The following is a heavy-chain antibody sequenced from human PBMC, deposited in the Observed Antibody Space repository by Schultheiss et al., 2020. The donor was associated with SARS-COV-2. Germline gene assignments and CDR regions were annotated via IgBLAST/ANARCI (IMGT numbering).Heavy chain of an antibody. Sequence: ASVKVSCKASGFTFTSSAVQWVRQARGQRLEWMGWMNPNSGNTGYAQKFQGRVTMTRNTSTSTVYMELSSLRSEDTAVYYCARGVDTVTQLHYWGQGTLVTVSS. CDR2: MNPNSGNT. V-gene: IGHV1-8*02. CDR1: GFTFTSSA. J-gene: IGHJ4*02. CDR3: ARGVDTVTQLHY. D-gene: IGHD5-18*01.